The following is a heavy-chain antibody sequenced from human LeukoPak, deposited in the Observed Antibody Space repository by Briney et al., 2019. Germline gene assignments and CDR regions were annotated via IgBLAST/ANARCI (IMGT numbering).Heavy chain of an antibody. CDR2: ISSSSSYI. J-gene: IGHJ4*02. CDR1: GFTFSSYD. V-gene: IGHV3-21*01. CDR3: ARVKDYYDSSGGY. D-gene: IGHD3-22*01. Sequence: GGSLRLPCADSGFTFSSYDMNWVRQAPGKGVEWVSSISSSSSYIYYADSVKGRFTISTDNAKNSLYLQMNSLRAEDTAVYYCARVKDYYDSSGGYWGQGTLVTVSS.